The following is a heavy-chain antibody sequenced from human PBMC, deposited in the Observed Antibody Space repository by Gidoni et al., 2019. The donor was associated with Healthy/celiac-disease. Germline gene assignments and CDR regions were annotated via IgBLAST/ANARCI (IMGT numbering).Heavy chain of an antibody. CDR2: ISAYNGNT. CDR1: GYTFTSYG. D-gene: IGHD2-8*01. J-gene: IGHJ6*02. V-gene: IGHV1-18*01. CDR3: ARDPTPYVAVPGYYYGMDV. Sequence: QVQLVQSGAEVKKPGASVKVSCKASGYTFTSYGISWVRQAPGQGLEWMGWISAYNGNTNYAQKLQGRVTMTTDTSTSTVYMELRSLRSDDTAVYYCARDPTPYVAVPGYYYGMDVWGQGTTVTVSS.